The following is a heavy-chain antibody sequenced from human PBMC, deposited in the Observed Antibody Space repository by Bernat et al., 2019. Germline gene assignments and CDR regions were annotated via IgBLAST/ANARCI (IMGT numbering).Heavy chain of an antibody. Sequence: EVQLVESGGGLVKPGGSLRVSCATSGFTFSAFTMNWVRQAPGKGLEWVASITGSSSKIYYADSMKSRFTISRDNAEKSMYVQMNSLRAEDTAVYYCARGNSGLLDYWGQGTLVTVSS. CDR3: ARGNSGLLDY. J-gene: IGHJ4*02. CDR1: GFTFSAFT. V-gene: IGHV3-21*01. D-gene: IGHD6-19*01. CDR2: ITGSSSKI.